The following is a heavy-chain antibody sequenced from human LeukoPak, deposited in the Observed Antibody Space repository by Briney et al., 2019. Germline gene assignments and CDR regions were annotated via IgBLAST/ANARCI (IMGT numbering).Heavy chain of an antibody. D-gene: IGHD6-19*01. CDR2: IKQDGSEK. CDR3: AKGVEAVALEY. CDR1: GFTFSSYW. V-gene: IGHV3-7*01. Sequence: GGSLRLSCAASGFTFSSYWMSWVRQAPGKGLEWVANIKQDGSEKYYVDSVKGRFAISRDNAKNSLYLQMNSLRAEDTAVYFCAKGVEAVALEYWGQGTLVTVSS. J-gene: IGHJ4*02.